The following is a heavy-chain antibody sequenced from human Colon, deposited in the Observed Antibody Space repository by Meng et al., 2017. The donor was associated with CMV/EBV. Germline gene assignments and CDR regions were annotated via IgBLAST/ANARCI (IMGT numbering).Heavy chain of an antibody. V-gene: IGHV3-11*01. CDR3: AREVAVTKFFDF. Sequence: GESLKISCVASGFNFSGHYMSWIRQVPGKGLEWISFTSRSGSTKKYADSVKGRFTISRDNAKNSLFLELKSLRAEDTAVYYCAREVAVTKFFDFWGQGTLVTVSS. CDR2: TSRSGSTK. CDR1: GFNFSGHY. D-gene: IGHD6-19*01. J-gene: IGHJ4*02.